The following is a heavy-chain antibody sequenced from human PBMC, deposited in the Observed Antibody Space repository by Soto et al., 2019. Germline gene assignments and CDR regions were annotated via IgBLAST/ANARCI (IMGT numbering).Heavy chain of an antibody. CDR3: ARDDEYSGNGMDV. V-gene: IGHV3-33*01. Sequence: QVQLVESGGGVVQPGRSLRLSCAASEFTFSNYGMHWVRQAPGKGLEWVAVILNDGSNRYHADSVKDRFTIPRDNSKNPLYLQMNSLRAEDPAVYYCARDDEYSGNGMDVWGQGTTVTVS. CDR1: EFTFSNYG. CDR2: ILNDGSNR. J-gene: IGHJ6*02. D-gene: IGHD3-10*01.